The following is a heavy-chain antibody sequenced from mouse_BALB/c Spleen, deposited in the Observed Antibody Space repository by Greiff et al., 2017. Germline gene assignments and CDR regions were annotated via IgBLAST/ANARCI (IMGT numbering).Heavy chain of an antibody. D-gene: IGHD2-14*01. V-gene: IGHV1S22*01. CDR2: IYPGSGST. CDR1: GYTFTSYW. J-gene: IGHJ4*01. Sequence: LKQPGSELVRPGASVKLSCKASGYTFTSYWMHWVKQRPGQGLEWIGNIYPGSGSTNYDEKFKSKATLTVDTSSSTAYMQLSSLTSEDSAVYYCTRIGYYYAMDYWGQGTSVTVSS. CDR3: TRIGYYYAMDY.